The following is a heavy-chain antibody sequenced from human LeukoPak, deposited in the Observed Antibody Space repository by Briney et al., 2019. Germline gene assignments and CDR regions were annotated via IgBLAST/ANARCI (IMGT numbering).Heavy chain of an antibody. Sequence: QPGRSLRLSCAASGFTFSSYGMHWVRQAPGKGLEWVAVISYDGSNKYYADSVKGRFTISRDNSKNTLYLQMNSLRAEDTAVYYCAKDGLIISTVRYFDWNQGIDYWGQGTLVTVSP. CDR3: AKDGLIISTVRYFDWNQGIDY. CDR1: GFTFSSYG. J-gene: IGHJ4*02. CDR2: ISYDGSNK. D-gene: IGHD3-9*01. V-gene: IGHV3-30*18.